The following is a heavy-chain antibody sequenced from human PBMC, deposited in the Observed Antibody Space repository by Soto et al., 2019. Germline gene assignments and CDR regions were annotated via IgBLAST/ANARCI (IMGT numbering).Heavy chain of an antibody. CDR3: AKDRGESGSYLEP. Sequence: QVQLVESGGGVVQPGRSLRLSCAASGFTFSSYGMHWVRQAPGKGLEWVAVISYDGSNKYYADSVKGRFTISRDNSKNTLYLQMNSLRAEDTAVYYCAKDRGESGSYLEPWGQGTLVTVSS. CDR1: GFTFSSYG. D-gene: IGHD1-26*01. J-gene: IGHJ5*02. V-gene: IGHV3-30*18. CDR2: ISYDGSNK.